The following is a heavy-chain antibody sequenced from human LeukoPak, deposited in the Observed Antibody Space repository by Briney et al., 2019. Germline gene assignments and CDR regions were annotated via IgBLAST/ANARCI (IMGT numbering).Heavy chain of an antibody. CDR3: ARGGYGRGWSFDY. V-gene: IGHV3-23*01. Sequence: GGSLRLSCAASGFTFSSYALSWVRQAPGKGLVWVSTISGSGDDTFYADSVKGRFTISRDNSKNTLYLQMDSLRAEDTAVYYCARGGYGRGWSFDYWGQETLVTVSS. CDR2: ISGSGDDT. J-gene: IGHJ4*02. D-gene: IGHD6-19*01. CDR1: GFTFSSYA.